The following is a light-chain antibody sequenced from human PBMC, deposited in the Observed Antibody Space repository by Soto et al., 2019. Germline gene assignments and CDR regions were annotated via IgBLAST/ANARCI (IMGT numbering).Light chain of an antibody. V-gene: IGKV3-20*01. CDR2: LAS. J-gene: IGKJ1*01. CDR1: QSVRSSY. CDR3: QQYGSSPWT. Sequence: DIVLTQSPGTLSSSPGERATLSCRASQSVRSSYLAWYQQKPGQAPRLLMYLASSRATGIPDRFSGSGSGTDFTLTISGVEPEDFAVYYCQQYGSSPWTFGQGTKVEIK.